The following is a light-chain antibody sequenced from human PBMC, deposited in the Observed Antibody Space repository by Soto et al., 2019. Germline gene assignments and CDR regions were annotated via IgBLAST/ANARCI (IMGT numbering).Light chain of an antibody. J-gene: IGKJ1*01. CDR1: QSIRTD. CDR3: QQSYNFPRT. V-gene: IGKV1-39*01. CDR2: GAS. Sequence: DIQMTQSPSSLSASVGDIVSIACRASQSIRTDLNWYQKKPGKAPKLLIYGASTLQGGVPSRFIGSGSGTDFTLTISSLQPEDFATYYCQQSYNFPRTFGRGTKVEIK.